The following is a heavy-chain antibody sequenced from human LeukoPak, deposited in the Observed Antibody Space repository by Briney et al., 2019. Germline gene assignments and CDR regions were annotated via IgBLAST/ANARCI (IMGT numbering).Heavy chain of an antibody. CDR3: ARRQGTTLNFDY. D-gene: IGHD1-1*01. J-gene: IGHJ4*02. Sequence: ASVKVSCKASGYTFSSYGFSWVRQAPGQGLEWMGWINPYNGNTNYAQNLQGRVTMTTDTSTSTAYMELRSLRSDDTAVYYCARRQGTTLNFDYWGQRTLVTVSS. CDR2: INPYNGNT. V-gene: IGHV1-18*01. CDR1: GYTFSSYG.